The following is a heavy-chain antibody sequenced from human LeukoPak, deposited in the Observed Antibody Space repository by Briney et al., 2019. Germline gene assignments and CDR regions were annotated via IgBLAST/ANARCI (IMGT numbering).Heavy chain of an antibody. D-gene: IGHD1-1*01. CDR1: GFTFSTYV. Sequence: GGSLRLSCAASGFTFSTYVMSWVRQAPGEGLEWVSAISGSGGSTYYADSVKGRFTISRDNSKNTLYLQMNSLGADDTAVYYCAKGNWRYFDYWGQGTLVTVSS. CDR2: ISGSGGST. J-gene: IGHJ4*02. V-gene: IGHV3-23*01. CDR3: AKGNWRYFDY.